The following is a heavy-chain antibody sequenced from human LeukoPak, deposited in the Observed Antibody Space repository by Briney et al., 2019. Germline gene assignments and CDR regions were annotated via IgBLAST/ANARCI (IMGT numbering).Heavy chain of an antibody. J-gene: IGHJ4*02. CDR1: GFTFSSYG. CDR2: ISGSGGST. V-gene: IGHV3-23*01. Sequence: PGGSLRPSCAASGFTFSSYGMSWVRQAPGKGLEWVSAISGSGGSTYYADSVKGRFTISRDNSKNTLYLQMNSLRAEDTAVYYCAKLNEEQQLFDYWGQGTLVTVSS. CDR3: AKLNEEQQLFDY. D-gene: IGHD6-13*01.